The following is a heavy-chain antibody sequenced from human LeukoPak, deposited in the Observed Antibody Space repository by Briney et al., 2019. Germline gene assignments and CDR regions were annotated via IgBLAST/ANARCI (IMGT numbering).Heavy chain of an antibody. CDR3: TTCFSGDYYDSSGYLPRDAFDI. J-gene: IGHJ3*02. Sequence: GGSLRLSCAASGFTFSSYSMNWVRQAPGKGLEWVGRIKSKTEGGTTDYAAPVKGRFTISRDDSKNTLYLQMNSLKTEDTAVYYCTTCFSGDYYDSSGYLPRDAFDIWGQGTMVIVSS. CDR2: IKSKTEGGTT. V-gene: IGHV3-15*01. D-gene: IGHD3-22*01. CDR1: GFTFSSYS.